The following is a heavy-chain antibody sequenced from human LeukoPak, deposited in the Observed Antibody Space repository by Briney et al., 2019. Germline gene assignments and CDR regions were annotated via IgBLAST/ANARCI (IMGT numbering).Heavy chain of an antibody. J-gene: IGHJ4*02. V-gene: IGHV3-23*01. Sequence: PGGSLRLSCAASGFTFSSFPMSWVRQAPGKGLEWGSAITGGGHNIYYADSVKGRFTISRDNSKNTLYLQMNTLRAEDRAVYFCAKENPVGGTNYFDYWGQGTLVTVSS. D-gene: IGHD1-26*01. CDR1: GFTFSSFP. CDR2: ITGGGHNI. CDR3: AKENPVGGTNYFDY.